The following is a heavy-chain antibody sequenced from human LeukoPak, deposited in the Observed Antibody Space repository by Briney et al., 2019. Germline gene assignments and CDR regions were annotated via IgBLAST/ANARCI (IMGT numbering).Heavy chain of an antibody. J-gene: IGHJ5*02. V-gene: IGHV4-39*01. Sequence: SGTLSLTCTVSGGSISSSSYYWGWIRQPPGKGLEWIGSIYYSGSTYYNPSLKSRVTISVDTSKNQFSLKLSSVTAADTAVYYCARHWRRAVAGTRWFDPWGQGTLVTVSS. CDR1: GGSISSSSYY. CDR3: ARHWRRAVAGTRWFDP. CDR2: IYYSGST. D-gene: IGHD6-19*01.